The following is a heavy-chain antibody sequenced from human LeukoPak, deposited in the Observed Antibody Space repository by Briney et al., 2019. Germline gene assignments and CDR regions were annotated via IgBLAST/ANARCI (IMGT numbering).Heavy chain of an antibody. Sequence: PSETLSLTCAVYGGSFSGYYWSWIRQPPGKGLEWIGEINHSGSTNYNPSLKSRVTISVDTSKNQFSLKLSSVTAADTAVYYCARGTRVATICGFDYWGQGTLVTVSS. CDR1: GGSFSGYY. D-gene: IGHD5-12*01. CDR3: ARGTRVATICGFDY. J-gene: IGHJ4*02. CDR2: INHSGST. V-gene: IGHV4-34*01.